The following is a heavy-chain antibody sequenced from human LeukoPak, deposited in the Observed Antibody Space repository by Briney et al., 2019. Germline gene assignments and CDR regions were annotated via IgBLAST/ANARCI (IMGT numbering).Heavy chain of an antibody. CDR3: ARDSQYYDINMFFDY. CDR2: ISSSSSYI. Sequence: GGSLRLSCAASGFTFSSYSMNWVRQAPGKGLEWVSSISSSSSYIYYADSVKGRFTISRDNAKSSLYLQMNSLRAEDTAVYYCARDSQYYDINMFFDYWGQGTLVTVSS. J-gene: IGHJ4*02. V-gene: IGHV3-21*01. CDR1: GFTFSSYS. D-gene: IGHD3-9*01.